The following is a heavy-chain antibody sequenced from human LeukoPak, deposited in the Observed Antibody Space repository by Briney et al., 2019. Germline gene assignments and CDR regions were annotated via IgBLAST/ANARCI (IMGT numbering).Heavy chain of an antibody. J-gene: IGHJ5*02. Sequence: SETLSLTCTVSGGSISGYHWSWIRQPPGKGLEWVGRIYTSGSTNYNPSLKSRVTMSVDTSKNQFSLKLSSVTAADTAVYYCARASGWYLGNWFDPWGQGTLVTVSS. D-gene: IGHD6-19*01. CDR3: ARASGWYLGNWFDP. CDR1: GGSISGYH. V-gene: IGHV4-4*07. CDR2: IYTSGST.